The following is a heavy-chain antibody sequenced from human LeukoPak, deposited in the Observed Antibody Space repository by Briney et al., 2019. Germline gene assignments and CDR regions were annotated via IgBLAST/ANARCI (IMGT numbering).Heavy chain of an antibody. V-gene: IGHV3-21*01. J-gene: IGHJ3*02. CDR2: ISSSSSYI. CDR3: ARVGWLRFENAFDI. D-gene: IGHD5-12*01. Sequence: PGGSLRLSCAASGFTFSSYSMTWVRQAPGKGLEWVSSISSSSSYIYYADSVKGRFTISRDNAKNSLYLQMNSLRAEDTAVYYCARVGWLRFENAFDIWGQGTMVTVSS. CDR1: GFTFSSYS.